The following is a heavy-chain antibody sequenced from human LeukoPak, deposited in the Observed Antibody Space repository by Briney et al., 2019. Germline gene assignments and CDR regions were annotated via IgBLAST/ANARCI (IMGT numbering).Heavy chain of an antibody. V-gene: IGHV4-30-4*01. J-gene: IGHJ4*02. CDR3: ARVTTVTTSFHFDY. D-gene: IGHD4-17*01. CDR2: IYYNRST. CDR1: GGSISSGGYY. Sequence: SQTLSLTCTVSGGSISSGGYYWSWIRQPPGEGLEWIGYIYYNRSTYYHPSLKSRVTISLDTSKNQFSLKLSSVTAADTAVYYCARVTTVTTSFHFDYWGQGTLVTVSS.